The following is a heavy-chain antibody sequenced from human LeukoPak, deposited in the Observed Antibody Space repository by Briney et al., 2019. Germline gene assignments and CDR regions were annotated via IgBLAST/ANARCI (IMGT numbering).Heavy chain of an antibody. V-gene: IGHV4-30-4*01. Sequence: SQTLSLTCTVSGGSISSGDYYWSWIRQPPGRGLEWIGYIYYSGNPYNNPSLKSRVTISVDTSKNQFSLKLSSVTAADTAVYYCASALLLGTTIETFAYWGQGTLVTVSS. CDR1: GGSISSGDYY. CDR3: ASALLLGTTIETFAY. D-gene: IGHD1-1*01. J-gene: IGHJ4*02. CDR2: IYYSGNP.